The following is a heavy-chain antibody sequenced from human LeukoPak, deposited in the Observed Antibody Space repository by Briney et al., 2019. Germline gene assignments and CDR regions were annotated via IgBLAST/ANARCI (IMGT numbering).Heavy chain of an antibody. CDR2: ISAYNGNT. J-gene: IGHJ4*02. Sequence: GASLKVSCKASGYTFTSYGISWVRQAPGQGLEWMGWISAYNGNTNYAQTHQGRDSMTTDTSTSTAYMELRSLRSDDTAVYVCARGGMVYAISYYDDGGQGTLVSVSS. CDR1: GYTFTSYG. CDR3: ARGGMVYAISYYDD. V-gene: IGHV1-18*01. D-gene: IGHD2-8*01.